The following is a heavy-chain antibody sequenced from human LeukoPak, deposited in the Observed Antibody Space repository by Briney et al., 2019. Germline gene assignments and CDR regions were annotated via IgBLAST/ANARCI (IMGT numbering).Heavy chain of an antibody. J-gene: IGHJ4*02. D-gene: IGHD4/OR15-4a*01. CDR2: ISSSGSTI. V-gene: IGHV3-48*03. CDR1: GFTFSSYE. Sequence: GGSLRLSCAASGFTFSSYEMNWVRQAPGKGLEWVSYISSSGSTIYYADSVKGRFTISRDNAKNSLYLQMNSLRAEDTAVYYCAREVGGLWPDYWGQGTLVTVSS. CDR3: AREVGGLWPDY.